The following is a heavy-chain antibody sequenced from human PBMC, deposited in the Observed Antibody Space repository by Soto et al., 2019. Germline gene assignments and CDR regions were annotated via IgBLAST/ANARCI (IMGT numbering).Heavy chain of an antibody. CDR2: MHYSGNS. V-gene: IGHV4-59*12. D-gene: IGHD1-7*01. Sequence: SETLSLTCSVSGCSISSYYCSWCRQPPGKGLEWIGHMHYSGNSDYNPSLRSRVTISVDTSKNQFSLKLSSVTAADTAVYSCARWELRIRNAFDLWGQGTMVTVSS. CDR1: GCSISSYY. J-gene: IGHJ3*01. CDR3: ARWELRIRNAFDL.